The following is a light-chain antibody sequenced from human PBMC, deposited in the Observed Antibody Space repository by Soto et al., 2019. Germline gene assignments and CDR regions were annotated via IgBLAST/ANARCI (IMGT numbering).Light chain of an antibody. J-gene: IGKJ1*01. CDR1: QDISTY. Sequence: DIRMTQSPSSLSSSVGDRATIACRASQDISTYLAWYQQKPGKVPKLLIYAASTLLSGVPSRFSGSGSGTDFTLTISSLQPEDFATYYCQQSYSTPQTFGQGTKVDIK. CDR2: AAS. V-gene: IGKV1-27*01. CDR3: QQSYSTPQT.